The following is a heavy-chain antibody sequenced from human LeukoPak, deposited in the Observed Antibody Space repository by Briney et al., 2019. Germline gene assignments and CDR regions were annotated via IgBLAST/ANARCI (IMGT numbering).Heavy chain of an antibody. J-gene: IGHJ3*02. D-gene: IGHD2-2*01. V-gene: IGHV5-51*01. CDR2: IYPGDSDA. CDR1: GYSFTTYC. CDR3: ARRLPALEAFDI. Sequence: GESLKISCKGSGYSFTTYCIAWVRPMPGKGLEWMGIIYPGDSDARYSPSFQGQVTISADKSISTAYLQWSDLKASDTAMYYCARRLPALEAFDIWGQGTMVTVSS.